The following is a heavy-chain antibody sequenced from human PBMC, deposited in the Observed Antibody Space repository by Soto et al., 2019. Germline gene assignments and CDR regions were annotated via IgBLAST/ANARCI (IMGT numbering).Heavy chain of an antibody. CDR1: GGTFRNYP. J-gene: IGHJ4*02. CDR2: IFPLTDIP. Sequence: QVQLVQSGTEVKKPGSSVKVSCKASGGTFRNYPINWVRQAPGQGLEWMGSIFPLTDIPAYAQNFQARLTISADKSTSTAYRELSSLTSDDTAMYFCARGPLVVLNYFESWGQGTLVTVSS. CDR3: ARGPLVVLNYFES. V-gene: IGHV1-69*02.